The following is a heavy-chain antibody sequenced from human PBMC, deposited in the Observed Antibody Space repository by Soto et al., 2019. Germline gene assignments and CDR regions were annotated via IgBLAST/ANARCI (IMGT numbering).Heavy chain of an antibody. CDR2: IAPSDSYA. Sequence: GESLKISCKGYADSFSNYWINRVRQVPGKGLEWMGRIAPSDSYANYSPSFQGHVTISADKSISTVYMQWSSLKASDTAMYYCARASDWLGFYYGLDVWGQGTTVTAP. CDR3: ARASDWLGFYYGLDV. D-gene: IGHD3-9*01. J-gene: IGHJ6*02. CDR1: ADSFSNYW. V-gene: IGHV5-10-1*01.